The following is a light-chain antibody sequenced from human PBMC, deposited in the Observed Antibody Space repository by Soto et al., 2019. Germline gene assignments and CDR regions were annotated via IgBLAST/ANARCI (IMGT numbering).Light chain of an antibody. V-gene: IGKV1-39*01. CDR2: AAS. CDR3: QQSYRTPYT. CDR1: QGISTY. J-gene: IGKJ2*01. Sequence: DIQMTQSPSSLSASVGDRVTITCRASQGISTYLIWYQQRQGKAPKLLIYAASNLVSGVSSRFSGSGSGTDFTLTISSLQPEDFATYYCQQSYRTPYTFGQGTKLETK.